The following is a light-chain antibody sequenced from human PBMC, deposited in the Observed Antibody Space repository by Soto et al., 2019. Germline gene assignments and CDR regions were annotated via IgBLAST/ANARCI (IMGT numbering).Light chain of an antibody. CDR3: CAYAGGGKAV. V-gene: IGLV2-23*01. CDR1: SSDIGSSNL. CDR2: EGR. J-gene: IGLJ2*01. Sequence: QSALTQPASVSGSPGQSITMSCTGTSSDIGSSNLVSWYQQHPGKAPKLIVYEGRKRPSGVSSRFSGSKSGNAASLTISGLQAADEADYYCCAYAGGGKAVFGGGTKLTVL.